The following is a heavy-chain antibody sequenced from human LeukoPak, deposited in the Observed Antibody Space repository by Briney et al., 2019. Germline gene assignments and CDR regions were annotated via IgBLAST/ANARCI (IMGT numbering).Heavy chain of an antibody. Sequence: SETLSLTCTVSGDSISSGNYCWNWIRQPPGKGLEWIGYMYHSGSTYYNPSLKSRVTISVDSSKNQFSLKLTSVTAADTAVYYCARGTGHFDYWGQGTLVTVSS. V-gene: IGHV4-30-2*01. CDR2: MYHSGST. CDR3: ARGTGHFDY. CDR1: GDSISSGNYC. J-gene: IGHJ4*02.